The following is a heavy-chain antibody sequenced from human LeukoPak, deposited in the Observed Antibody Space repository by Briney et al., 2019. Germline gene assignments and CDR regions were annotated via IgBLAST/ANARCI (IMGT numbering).Heavy chain of an antibody. CDR2: IYYSGST. Sequence: SETLSLTCTVSGGSISNYYWSWIRQPPGKGLEWIGYIYYSGSTNYNPSLKSRVTISVDTSKNQFSLKLRSVTAADTAVYYCARHSVPAAMLNWFDPWGQGTLVTVSS. CDR3: ARHSVPAAMLNWFDP. CDR1: GGSISNYY. D-gene: IGHD2-2*01. V-gene: IGHV4-59*08. J-gene: IGHJ5*02.